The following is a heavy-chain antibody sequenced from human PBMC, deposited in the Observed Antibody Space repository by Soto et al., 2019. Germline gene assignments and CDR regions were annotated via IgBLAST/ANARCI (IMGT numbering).Heavy chain of an antibody. CDR3: ARLPKGSVVTG. CDR2: ISSSSENI. CDR1: GFIFRDHS. V-gene: IGHV3-48*02. J-gene: IGHJ4*01. Sequence: GRSLRLSCVGSGFIFRDHSMNWVRQPPGKGLQWISYISSSSENIYYADSVKGRFTVSRDNAKNTLFLQMNSLRDDDSAIYYCARLPKGSVVTGWGQGSLVTVS. D-gene: IGHD2-21*02.